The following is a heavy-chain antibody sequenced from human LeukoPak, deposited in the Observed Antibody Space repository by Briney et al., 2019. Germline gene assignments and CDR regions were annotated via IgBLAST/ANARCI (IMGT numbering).Heavy chain of an antibody. CDR2: VYPLDSET. D-gene: IGHD1-14*01. J-gene: IGHJ4*02. Sequence: GESLKISCQTSGYSFNTFMIAWVRQPPGRGLEWMGLVYPLDSETRYGPSFQGQVTISADKSTSSAFLQWDSLKASDTAMYYCVRHNTGADYWGQGTLVTVSS. CDR1: GYSFNTFM. CDR3: VRHNTGADY. V-gene: IGHV5-51*01.